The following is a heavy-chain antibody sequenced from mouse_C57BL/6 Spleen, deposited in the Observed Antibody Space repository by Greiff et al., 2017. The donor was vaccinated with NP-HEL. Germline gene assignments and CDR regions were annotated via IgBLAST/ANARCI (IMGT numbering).Heavy chain of an antibody. CDR2: FYPGSGSI. Sequence: VQLQQSGAELVKPGASVKLSCKASGYTFTEYTIHWVKQRSGQGLEWIRWFYPGSGSIKYNEKFKDKATLTADKSSSTVYMELSRLTSEDSAVYYCARGEFYYYGSSYGAWFAYWGQGTLVTVSA. CDR3: ARGEFYYYGSSYGAWFAY. D-gene: IGHD1-1*01. J-gene: IGHJ3*01. CDR1: GYTFTEYT. V-gene: IGHV1-62-2*01.